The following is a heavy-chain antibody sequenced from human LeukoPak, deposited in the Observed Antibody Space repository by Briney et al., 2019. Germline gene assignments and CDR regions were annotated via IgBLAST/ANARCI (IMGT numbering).Heavy chain of an antibody. CDR3: AKSGGSGTYPNWFDS. Sequence: GRSLRLSCAASGFTFRVYDMHWVRQAPGKGLEWVAIISYDGRNKYYADSVKGRFDISRDNSKNTLYLQMNSLRAEDTAVYYCAKSGGSGTYPNWFDSWGQGTLVTVSS. J-gene: IGHJ5*01. D-gene: IGHD3-10*01. V-gene: IGHV3-33*05. CDR2: ISYDGRNK. CDR1: GFTFRVYD.